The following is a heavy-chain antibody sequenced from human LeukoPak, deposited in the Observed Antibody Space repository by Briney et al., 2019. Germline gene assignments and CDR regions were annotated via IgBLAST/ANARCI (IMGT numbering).Heavy chain of an antibody. CDR2: ISYDGSNK. CDR1: GFIFSNYP. Sequence: GGSLRLSCAASGFIFSNYPMHWVRQSPGKGLEWVAVISYDGSNKYSADSVKGRFTISRDNSKNILYLQMNSLRAEDTAVYYCAREQQLVPAFDIWGQGTMVTVSS. CDR3: AREQQLVPAFDI. V-gene: IGHV3-30-3*01. D-gene: IGHD6-13*01. J-gene: IGHJ3*02.